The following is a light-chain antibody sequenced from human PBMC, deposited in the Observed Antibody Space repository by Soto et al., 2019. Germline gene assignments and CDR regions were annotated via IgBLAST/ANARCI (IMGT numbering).Light chain of an antibody. V-gene: IGKV1-5*03. CDR2: KAS. J-gene: IGKJ1*01. Sequence: DIQMTQSPSTLSASVGDRVTITCRASQSISSWLAWYQQKPGKAPKLLIYKASSLESGVPSRFSGSGSGTDFTLTISSLQPDDFATYYCQQYNSYSPKFGQGTKVEIK. CDR3: QQYNSYSPK. CDR1: QSISSW.